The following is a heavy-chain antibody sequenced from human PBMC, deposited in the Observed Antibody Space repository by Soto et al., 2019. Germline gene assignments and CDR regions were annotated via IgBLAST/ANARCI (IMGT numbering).Heavy chain of an antibody. CDR2: ISAYNGNT. Sequence: ASVKVSCKASGYTFTSYGISWVRQAPGQGLEWMGWISAYNGNTNYAQKLQGRVTMTTDTSTSTAYMELRSLRSDDTAVYYCARDGSWELLAFYFDYRGQGTLVTVSS. CDR3: ARDGSWELLAFYFDY. V-gene: IGHV1-18*01. D-gene: IGHD1-26*01. CDR1: GYTFTSYG. J-gene: IGHJ4*02.